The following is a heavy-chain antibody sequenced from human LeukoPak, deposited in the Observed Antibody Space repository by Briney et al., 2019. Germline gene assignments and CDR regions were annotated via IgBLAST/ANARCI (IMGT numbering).Heavy chain of an antibody. D-gene: IGHD6-19*01. J-gene: IGHJ4*02. CDR2: INHSGST. Sequence: PSETLSLTCAVYGGSFSGYYWSWIRQPPGKGLEWIGEINHSGSTNYNPSLKSRVTISVDTSKNQFSLKLSSVTAADTAVYYCAREPRSSGVFDYWGQGTLVTVSS. V-gene: IGHV4-34*01. CDR3: AREPRSSGVFDY. CDR1: GGSFSGYY.